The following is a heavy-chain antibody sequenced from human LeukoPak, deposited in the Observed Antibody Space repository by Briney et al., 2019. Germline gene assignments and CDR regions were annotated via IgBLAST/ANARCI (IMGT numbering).Heavy chain of an antibody. CDR3: ARRGAYDFWSGYYRRQFDY. CDR2: IYYSGST. CDR1: GGSISSSSYH. J-gene: IGHJ4*02. D-gene: IGHD3-3*01. Sequence: SETLSLTCTVSGGSISSSSYHWGWIRQPPGKGLEWIGNIYYSGSTYYNPSLKSRVTMSLDTSKNQFSLKLSSVTAADTAVYYCARRGAYDFWSGYYRRQFDYWGQGTLVTVSS. V-gene: IGHV4-39*07.